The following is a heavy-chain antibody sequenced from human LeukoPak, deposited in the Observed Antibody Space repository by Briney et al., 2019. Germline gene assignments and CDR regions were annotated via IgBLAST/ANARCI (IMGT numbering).Heavy chain of an antibody. D-gene: IGHD6-19*01. CDR2: ISSSGSTI. CDR3: ARQAIAVAGTLGSYYFDY. V-gene: IGHV3-11*04. CDR1: GFTFSDYY. Sequence: GGSLRLSCAASGFTFSDYYMSWIRQAPGKALEWVSYISSSGSTIYYADSVKGRFTISRDNAKNSLYLQMDSLRAEDTAVYYCARQAIAVAGTLGSYYFDYWGQGTLVTVSS. J-gene: IGHJ4*02.